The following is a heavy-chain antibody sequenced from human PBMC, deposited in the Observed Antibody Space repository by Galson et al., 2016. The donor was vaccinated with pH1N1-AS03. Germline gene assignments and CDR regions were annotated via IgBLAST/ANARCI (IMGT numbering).Heavy chain of an antibody. J-gene: IGHJ3*02. D-gene: IGHD2-15*01. CDR2: ISGYDDDT. Sequence: SVKVSCKASGGTFNSYAISWVRQAPGQGLEWMRWISGYDDDTNYAQNVAGRVTMTTDKSTSTVYMELRSLRSDDTAVYYCARDRGFRPDTFDIWGQGTWVTVSS. V-gene: IGHV1-18*01. CDR1: GGTFNSYA. CDR3: ARDRGFRPDTFDI.